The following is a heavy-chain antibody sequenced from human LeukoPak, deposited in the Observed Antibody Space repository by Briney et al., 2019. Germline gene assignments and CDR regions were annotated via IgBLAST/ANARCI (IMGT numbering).Heavy chain of an antibody. Sequence: GRSLRLSCAASGFTFSSYGMHWVRQAPGKGLEWVAVISYDGSNKYYADSVKGRFTISRDNSKNTLYLQMNSLRAEDTAVYYCTRDLSMWYRGVMSYWGQGTLVTVSS. D-gene: IGHD3-10*01. CDR1: GFTFSSYG. J-gene: IGHJ4*02. CDR2: ISYDGSNK. V-gene: IGHV3-30*03. CDR3: TRDLSMWYRGVMSY.